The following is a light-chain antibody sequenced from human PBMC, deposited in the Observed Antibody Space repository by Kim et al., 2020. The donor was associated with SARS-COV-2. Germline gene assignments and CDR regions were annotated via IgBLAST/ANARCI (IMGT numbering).Light chain of an antibody. Sequence: EVVMTQSPATLSLSPGERATLSCRVSQTVSSNFLAWYQQKPGQTPRLLIYDTSSRATGIPARFSGSGSGTEFTLTISTLQSEDFAVYYCQQYSNWPLTFGQGTKVDIK. V-gene: IGKV3D-15*01. CDR3: QQYSNWPLT. CDR1: QTVSSN. CDR2: DTS. J-gene: IGKJ1*01.